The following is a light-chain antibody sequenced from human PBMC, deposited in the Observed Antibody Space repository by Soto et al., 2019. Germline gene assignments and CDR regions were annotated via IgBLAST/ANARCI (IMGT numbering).Light chain of an antibody. CDR2: SHN. CDR1: RSNIGSNA. J-gene: IGLJ1*01. Sequence: QSVLTQSPSASGTPGQRVTISCSGSRSNIGSNAVNWYQHLPGTAPKLLVYSHNQRPSGVPDRFSGSQSGTSASLAISGLQSEDEADYYCATWDGSLNGNVFGPGTKLTVL. CDR3: ATWDGSLNGNV. V-gene: IGLV1-44*01.